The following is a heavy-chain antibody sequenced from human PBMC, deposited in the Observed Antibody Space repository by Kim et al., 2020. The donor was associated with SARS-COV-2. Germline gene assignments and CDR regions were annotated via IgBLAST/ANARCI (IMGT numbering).Heavy chain of an antibody. V-gene: IGHV1-24*01. CDR3: ATASITIFGVVPRYGLVV. CDR2: FDAEDGET. J-gene: IGHJ6*02. Sequence: ASVKVSCKVSGYTLTKLSMHWVRQAPGKGLEWMGWFDAEDGETIYAQKFQGRVTMTEDTSTDTAYMELSSLRSEDTAVYYCATASITIFGVVPRYGLVVWGQGTTVTASS. CDR1: GYTLTKLS. D-gene: IGHD3-3*01.